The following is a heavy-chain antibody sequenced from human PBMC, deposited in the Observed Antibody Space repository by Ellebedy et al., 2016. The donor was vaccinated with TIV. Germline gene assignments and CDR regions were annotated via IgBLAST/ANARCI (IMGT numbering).Heavy chain of an antibody. Sequence: PGGSLRLSCAASGFIFSSYSMNWVRQAPGKGLEWVSYISSSSSTIYYADAVKGRFTISRDNAKNSLYLQMNSLRGEDTAVYYCARSYGSGSFYTILDYWGQGTLVIVSS. D-gene: IGHD3-10*01. CDR2: ISSSSSTI. V-gene: IGHV3-48*01. CDR3: ARSYGSGSFYTILDY. CDR1: GFIFSSYS. J-gene: IGHJ4*02.